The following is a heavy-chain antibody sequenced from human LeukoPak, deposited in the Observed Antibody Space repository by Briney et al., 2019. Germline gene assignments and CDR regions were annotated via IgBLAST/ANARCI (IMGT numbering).Heavy chain of an antibody. Sequence: GSLRLSCAASAFTFSSYSMNWVRQAPGKGLEWVSSISSSGSYIYYADSVKGRFTISRDNAKNSMYLQMNSLRAEDTAVYYCARDSTTGTSGWYGYFQHWGQGTLVTVSS. CDR1: AFTFSSYS. D-gene: IGHD6-19*01. J-gene: IGHJ1*01. CDR2: ISSSGSYI. CDR3: ARDSTTGTSGWYGYFQH. V-gene: IGHV3-21*01.